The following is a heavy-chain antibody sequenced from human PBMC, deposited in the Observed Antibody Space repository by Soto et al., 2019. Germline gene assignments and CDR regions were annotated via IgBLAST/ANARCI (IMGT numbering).Heavy chain of an antibody. CDR3: ARDQAMAQFDY. V-gene: IGHV1-69*04. J-gene: IGHJ4*02. Sequence: GASVKVSCKASGGTFSSYTISWVRQAPGQGLEWMGRIIPILGIANYAQKFQGRVTITADKSTSTAYMELSSLRSDDTAVYYCARDQAMAQFDYWGQGTLVTVSS. CDR1: GGTFSSYT. D-gene: IGHD5-18*01. CDR2: IIPILGIA.